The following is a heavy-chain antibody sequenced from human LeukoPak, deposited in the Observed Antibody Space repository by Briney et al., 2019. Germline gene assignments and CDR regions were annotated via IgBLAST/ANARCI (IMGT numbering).Heavy chain of an antibody. V-gene: IGHV3-74*03. Sequence: PGGSLRLSCAASGFTFSRYWMNWVRQAPGKGLVWVSRINTVGSSTMYADSVKGRFTISRDNAKSTLYLQMNSLRAEDTAVYFCASLLNYYDSSDSPGWAQGTLVTVSS. CDR2: INTVGSST. CDR3: ASLLNYYDSSDSPG. D-gene: IGHD3-22*01. CDR1: GFTFSRYW. J-gene: IGHJ4*02.